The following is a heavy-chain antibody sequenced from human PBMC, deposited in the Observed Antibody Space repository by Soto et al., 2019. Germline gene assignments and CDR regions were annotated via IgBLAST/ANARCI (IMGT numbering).Heavy chain of an antibody. D-gene: IGHD3-16*02. J-gene: IGHJ4*02. CDR2: IYYSGST. V-gene: IGHV4-39*01. CDR1: GGSISSSSYY. CDR3: ARRVYRSLEY. Sequence: SETLSLTCTVSGGSISSSSYYWGWIRQPPGKGLEWIGSIYYSGSTYYNPSLKSRVTISVDTSKNQFSLKLSSVTAADTAVYYCARRVYRSLEYWGQGTLVTVSS.